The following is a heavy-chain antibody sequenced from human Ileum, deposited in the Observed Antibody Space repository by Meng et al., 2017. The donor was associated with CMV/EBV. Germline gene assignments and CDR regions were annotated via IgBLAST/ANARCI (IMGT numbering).Heavy chain of an antibody. CDR2: IYYSGST. Sequence: HVQLRVLAAGPVNPSQYLSLTFTVSGGSISSGVYYWSWIRQPPGKGLEWIGYIYYSGSTYYNPSLKSRVTISVDTSKNQFSLKLSSVTAADTAVYYCARERRYYGSGSYYTAHWGQGTLVTVSS. CDR1: GGSISSGVYY. J-gene: IGHJ4*02. CDR3: ARERRYYGSGSYYTAH. V-gene: IGHV4-30-4*08. D-gene: IGHD3-10*01.